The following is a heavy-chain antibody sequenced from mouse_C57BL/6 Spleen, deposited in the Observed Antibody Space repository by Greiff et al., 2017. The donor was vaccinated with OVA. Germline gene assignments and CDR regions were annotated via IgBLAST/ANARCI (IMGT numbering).Heavy chain of an antibody. CDR3: ARGGLLDLSMDY. Sequence: QVQLQQSGAELVKPGASVKMSCKASGYTFTSYWITWVKQRPGQGLEWIGDIYPGSGSTNYNEKFKSKATLTVDTSSSTAYMQLSSLTSEDSAVYYCARGGLLDLSMDYWGQGTSVTVSS. J-gene: IGHJ4*01. D-gene: IGHD1-1*01. CDR1: GYTFTSYW. V-gene: IGHV1-55*01. CDR2: IYPGSGST.